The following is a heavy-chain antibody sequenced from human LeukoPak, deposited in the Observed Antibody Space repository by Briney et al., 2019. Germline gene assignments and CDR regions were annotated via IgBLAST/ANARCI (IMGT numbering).Heavy chain of an antibody. J-gene: IGHJ6*02. CDR1: GGSFSGNY. V-gene: IGHV4-34*01. D-gene: IGHD1-1*01. CDR2: INHSGST. CDR3: ARGTGTPVYYQYGLDV. Sequence: KPSETLSLTCAAYGGSFSGNYWSWIRQPPGKGLEWIGEINHSGSTNYNPSLKSRVTISVDTSKNQFSLKLSSVTAADTAVYYCARGTGTPVYYQYGLDVWGQGTTVTVSS.